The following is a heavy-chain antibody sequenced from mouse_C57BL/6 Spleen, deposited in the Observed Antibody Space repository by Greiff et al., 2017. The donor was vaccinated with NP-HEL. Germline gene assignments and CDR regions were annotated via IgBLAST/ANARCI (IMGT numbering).Heavy chain of an antibody. V-gene: IGHV1-52*01. CDR2: IDPSDSET. Sequence: QVQLQQSGAELVRPGSSVKLSCKASGYTFTSYWMHWVKQRPIQGLEWIGNIDPSDSETHYNQKFKDKATLTVDKSSSTAYMQLSSLTSEDSAVYYCARAPTGGSSYYFDYWGQGTTLTVSS. CDR3: ARAPTGGSSYYFDY. D-gene: IGHD1-1*01. J-gene: IGHJ2*01. CDR1: GYTFTSYW.